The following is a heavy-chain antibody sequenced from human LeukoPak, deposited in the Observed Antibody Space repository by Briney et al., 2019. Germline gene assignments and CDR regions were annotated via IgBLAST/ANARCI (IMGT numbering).Heavy chain of an antibody. Sequence: PSETLSLTCTVSGGSISSSSYYWGWIRQPPGKGLEWIGSIYYTGSIYYIPSLKSRVTISVDTSKNQFSLRLSSVTAADTAVYYCARASAGFDPWGQGTLVTVSS. D-gene: IGHD3-10*01. V-gene: IGHV4-39*01. J-gene: IGHJ5*02. CDR1: GGSISSSSYY. CDR3: ARASAGFDP. CDR2: IYYTGSI.